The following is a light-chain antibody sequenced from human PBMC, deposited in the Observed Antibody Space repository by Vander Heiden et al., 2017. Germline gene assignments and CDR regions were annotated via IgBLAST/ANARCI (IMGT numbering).Light chain of an antibody. J-gene: IGLJ2*01. Sequence: SYELPQPPSVSVSPGQTASITCSGDQLGAKYACWYQQKPGHSPVLVIDQKSTRPSVIPERFSGSTSGNTATLTISGTQAMDEDDYYGQAGDSSTVFGGGTKLTGL. V-gene: IGLV3-1*01. CDR2: QKS. CDR1: QLGAKY. CDR3: QAGDSSTV.